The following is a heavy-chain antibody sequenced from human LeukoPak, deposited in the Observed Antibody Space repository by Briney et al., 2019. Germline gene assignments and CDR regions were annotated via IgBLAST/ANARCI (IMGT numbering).Heavy chain of an antibody. CDR2: ISSSGSTI. CDR3: ARVPLLYDFWSGSYYYYYYYMDV. CDR1: GFTFSSYE. D-gene: IGHD3-3*01. J-gene: IGHJ6*03. V-gene: IGHV3-48*03. Sequence: GGSLRLSCAASGFTFSSYEMNWVRQAPGKGLEWVSYISSSGSTIYYADSVKGRFTISRDNAKNSLYLQMNSLRAEDTAVYYCARVPLLYDFWSGSYYYYYYYMDVWGKGTTVTVSS.